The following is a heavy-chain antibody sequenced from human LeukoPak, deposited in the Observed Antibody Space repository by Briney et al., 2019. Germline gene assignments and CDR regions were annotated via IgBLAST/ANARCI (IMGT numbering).Heavy chain of an antibody. V-gene: IGHV1-69*02. CDR2: IIPILGIA. CDR3: ARGTSSTPHYDILTGPRGWFDP. Sequence: SVTVSCTASGGTFSSYTISWVRQAPGQGLEWMGRIIPILGIANYAQKFQGRVTITADKSTSTAYMELSSLRSEDTAVYYCARGTSSTPHYDILTGPRGWFDPWGQGTLVTVSS. D-gene: IGHD3-9*01. CDR1: GGTFSSYT. J-gene: IGHJ5*02.